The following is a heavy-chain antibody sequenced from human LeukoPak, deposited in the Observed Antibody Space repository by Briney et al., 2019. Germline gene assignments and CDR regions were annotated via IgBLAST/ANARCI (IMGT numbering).Heavy chain of an antibody. CDR3: AQELIK. D-gene: IGHD3-16*01. CDR1: GFTFTNFA. V-gene: IGHV3-23*01. J-gene: IGHJ4*02. CDR2: ISGSGGNI. Sequence: TGGSLRLSCAASGFTFTNFAMTWVGQGPGKGLEWVSGISGSGGNIYYADSVKGRFTMSRDNSKNTVYLQMNSLRAEDTAIYYCAQELIKWGQGTLVTVSS.